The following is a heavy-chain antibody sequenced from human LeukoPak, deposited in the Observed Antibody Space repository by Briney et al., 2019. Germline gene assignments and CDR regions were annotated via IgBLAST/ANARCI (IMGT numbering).Heavy chain of an antibody. D-gene: IGHD1-26*01. CDR1: GFTFGDYA. Sequence: GGSLRLSCTASGFTFGDYAMTWVRQAPGKGLEWVGFIRSKVYGGTPEYAASVKGRFTISRDNAKNSLYLQMNSLRAEDTAVYYCARTTDWESEADYWGQGTLVTVSS. V-gene: IGHV3-49*04. CDR2: IRSKVYGGTP. CDR3: ARTTDWESEADY. J-gene: IGHJ4*02.